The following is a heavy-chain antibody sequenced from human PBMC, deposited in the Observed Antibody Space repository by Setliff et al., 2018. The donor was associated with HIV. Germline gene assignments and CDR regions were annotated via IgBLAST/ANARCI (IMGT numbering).Heavy chain of an antibody. CDR2: ISAYSGNT. Sequence: ASVKVSCKASGYTFTSYGISWVRQAPGQGLEWMGWISAYSGNTNYAQKLQGRVTMTTDTSTSTAYMELRSLRSDDTAVYYCARVAWYYSFWSGLGDAFDIWGQGAMVTVSS. J-gene: IGHJ3*02. CDR3: ARVAWYYSFWSGLGDAFDI. D-gene: IGHD3-3*01. V-gene: IGHV1-18*01. CDR1: GYTFTSYG.